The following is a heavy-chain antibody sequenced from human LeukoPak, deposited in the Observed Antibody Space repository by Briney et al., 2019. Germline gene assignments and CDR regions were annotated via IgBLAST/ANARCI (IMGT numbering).Heavy chain of an antibody. J-gene: IGHJ4*02. Sequence: PSETLSLTCTVSGGSISSYYWSWIRQPPGKGLEWIGYIYYSGSTNYNPSLKSRVTISVDTSKNQFSLILSSVTAAGTAVYYCARARIQLWTPLDYWGQGTLVTVSS. CDR3: ARARIQLWTPLDY. D-gene: IGHD5-18*01. V-gene: IGHV4-59*12. CDR2: IYYSGST. CDR1: GGSISSYY.